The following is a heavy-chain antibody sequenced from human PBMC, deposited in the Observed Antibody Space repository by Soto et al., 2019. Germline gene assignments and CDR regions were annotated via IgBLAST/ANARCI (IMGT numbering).Heavy chain of an antibody. CDR3: AKDRGIRGSEIYKLYYFDY. J-gene: IGHJ4*02. V-gene: IGHV3-23*01. Sequence: QPGGSLRLSCAASGFTFGSYAMSWVRQAPGKGLEWVSALSGSGVSTYYADSVKGRFTISRDNSKSTLYLQMNSLRAEDTAVYYCAKDRGIRGSEIYKLYYFDYWGQGALVTVSS. D-gene: IGHD3-10*01. CDR2: LSGSGVST. CDR1: GFTFGSYA.